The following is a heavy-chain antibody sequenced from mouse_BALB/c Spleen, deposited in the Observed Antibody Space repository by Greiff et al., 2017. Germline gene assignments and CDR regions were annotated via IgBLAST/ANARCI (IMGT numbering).Heavy chain of an antibody. CDR1: GYAFSSSW. Sequence: VHLVESGPELVKPGASVKISCKASGYAFSSSWMNWVKQRPGQGLEWIGRIYPGDGDTNYNGKFKGKATLTADKSSSTAYMQLSSLTSVDSAVYFCARDGYYGGDYWGQGTSVTVSS. J-gene: IGHJ4*01. CDR2: IYPGDGDT. CDR3: ARDGYYGGDY. D-gene: IGHD2-3*01. V-gene: IGHV1-82*01.